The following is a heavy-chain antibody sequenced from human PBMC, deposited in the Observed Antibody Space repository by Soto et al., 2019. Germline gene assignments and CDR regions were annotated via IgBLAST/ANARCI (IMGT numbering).Heavy chain of an antibody. CDR1: GYTLTELS. CDR2: FDPEDGET. V-gene: IGHV1-24*01. Sequence: ASVKVSCKVSGYTLTELSMHWARQAPGKGLEWMGGFDPEDGETIYAQKFQGRVTMTEDTSTDTAYMELSSLRSEDTAVYYCATYCISTSCYTGENWFDPWGQGTLVTVSS. D-gene: IGHD2-2*02. CDR3: ATYCISTSCYTGENWFDP. J-gene: IGHJ5*02.